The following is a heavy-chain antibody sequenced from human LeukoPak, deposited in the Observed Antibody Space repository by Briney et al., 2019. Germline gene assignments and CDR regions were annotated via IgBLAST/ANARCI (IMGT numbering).Heavy chain of an antibody. CDR2: LYNTRNT. Sequence: SETLSLTCTVSGGSISSSSYYWSWIRQPPGKGLEWIGYLYNTRNTYYNPSLKSRVTIPVDTSKNQFSLKVSSVTAADTAVYYCAREKNGNEPFDYWGQGTLVTVSS. CDR1: GGSISSSSYY. V-gene: IGHV4-61*01. D-gene: IGHD4-23*01. J-gene: IGHJ4*02. CDR3: AREKNGNEPFDY.